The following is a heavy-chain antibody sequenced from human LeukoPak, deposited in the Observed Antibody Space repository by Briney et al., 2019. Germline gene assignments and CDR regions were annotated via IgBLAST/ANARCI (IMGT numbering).Heavy chain of an antibody. CDR3: ARVYYDSSGYHNWFDP. J-gene: IGHJ5*02. CDR1: GFTFSSYE. CDR2: ISGSGPGI. V-gene: IGHV3-48*03. D-gene: IGHD3-22*01. Sequence: PGGSLRLSCAASGFTFSSYEMNWVRQAPGKGLEWVSYISGSGPGIYYADSVKGRFTISRDNAKNPLYLQMNSLRAEDTAVYYCARVYYDSSGYHNWFDPWGQGTLVTVSS.